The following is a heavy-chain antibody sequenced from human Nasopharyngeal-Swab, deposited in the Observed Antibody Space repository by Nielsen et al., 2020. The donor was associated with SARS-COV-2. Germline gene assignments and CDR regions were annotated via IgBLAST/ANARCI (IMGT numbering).Heavy chain of an antibody. D-gene: IGHD6-19*01. Sequence: KVSCKGSGYSFTSYWIGWVRQMPGKGLEWMGIIYPGDSDTRHSPSFQGQVTISADKSISTAYLQWSSLKASDTAMYYCARQGAVAGYYYYYMDVWGKGTTVTVSS. J-gene: IGHJ6*03. V-gene: IGHV5-51*01. CDR1: GYSFTSYW. CDR3: ARQGAVAGYYYYYMDV. CDR2: IYPGDSDT.